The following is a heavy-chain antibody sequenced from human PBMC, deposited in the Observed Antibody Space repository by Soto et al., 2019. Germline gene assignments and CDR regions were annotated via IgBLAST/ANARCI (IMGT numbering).Heavy chain of an antibody. J-gene: IGHJ6*03. CDR2: ISAYNGNT. CDR3: ARDRGVAPPVAGNTHYYYYMDV. Sequence: QDRLVQSGVEVKKPGASVRVSCKASGYSFTNYGITWVRQAPGQGCEWMGWISAYNGNTNYAQKFQGRVTLTTDASTSTAYLELRSLRSDDTPVYYCARDRGVAPPVAGNTHYYYYMDVWGKGTTVTVSS. D-gene: IGHD6-19*01. CDR1: GYSFTNYG. V-gene: IGHV1-18*01.